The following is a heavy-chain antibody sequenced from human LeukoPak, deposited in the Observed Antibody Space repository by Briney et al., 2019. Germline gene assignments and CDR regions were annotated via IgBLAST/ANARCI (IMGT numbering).Heavy chain of an antibody. D-gene: IGHD1-26*01. CDR1: GFTFSSYS. CDR3: ASGSGSYYYY. CDR2: ISSSSSYI. Sequence: GGSLRLSCAASGFTFSSYSMNWVRQAPGKGLEWGSSISSSSSYIYYADSVKGRFTISRDNAKNSLYLQMNSLRAEDTAVYYCASGSGSYYYYWGQGALVTVSS. J-gene: IGHJ4*02. V-gene: IGHV3-21*01.